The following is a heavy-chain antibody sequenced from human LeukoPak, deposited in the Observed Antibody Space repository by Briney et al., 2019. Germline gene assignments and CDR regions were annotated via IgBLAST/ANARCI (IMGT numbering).Heavy chain of an antibody. Sequence: SSETLSLTCTVSGVSIISSYWSWIRQPPGKGLEWIGYIYYSGDTNYNPPLRGRVTMSVDTSKNQFSLRLTSVTAADTAMYYCVRGAGRDGFNPRGQGTLVTVSS. J-gene: IGHJ5*02. CDR3: VRGAGRDGFNP. CDR2: IYYSGDT. D-gene: IGHD5-24*01. CDR1: GVSIISSY. V-gene: IGHV4-59*01.